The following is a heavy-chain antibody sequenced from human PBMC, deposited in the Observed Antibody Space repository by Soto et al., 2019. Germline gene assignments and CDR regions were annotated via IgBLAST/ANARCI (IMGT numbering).Heavy chain of an antibody. CDR3: ARGNGWYAD. CDR1: GGSISSYY. V-gene: IGHV4-59*12. CDR2: IYYSGST. D-gene: IGHD6-19*01. J-gene: IGHJ4*02. Sequence: SETLSLTCTVSGGSISSYYWSWIRQPPGKGLEWIGYIYYSGSTNYNPSLKSRVTISVDTSKNQVSLKLSSVTAADTAVYFCARGNGWYADWGQGTLVTVSS.